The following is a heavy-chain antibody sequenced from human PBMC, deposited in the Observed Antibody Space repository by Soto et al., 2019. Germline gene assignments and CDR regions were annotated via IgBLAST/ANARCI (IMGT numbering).Heavy chain of an antibody. V-gene: IGHV4-34*01. D-gene: IGHD3-10*01. CDR2: INHSGST. J-gene: IGHJ4*02. CDR1: GGSFSGYY. Sequence: SETLSLTCAVYGGSFSGYYWSWIRQPPGKGLEWIGEINHSGSTNYNPSLKSRVTISVDTSKNQFSLKLSSVTAADTAVYYCARSQILLWFGELPYYFDYRCKGTLVTVSS. CDR3: ARSQILLWFGELPYYFDY.